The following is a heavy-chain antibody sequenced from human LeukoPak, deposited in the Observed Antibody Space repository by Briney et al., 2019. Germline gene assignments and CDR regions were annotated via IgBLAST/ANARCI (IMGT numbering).Heavy chain of an antibody. CDR3: AGGVVRGVIITYDY. CDR2: FNPSVATT. Sequence: ASVTVSCKASGYTFTNYYIHWVRQAPGQGLEWMGIFNPSVATTNYAQKFQGRVTMTRDMSTTTVYMDLSSLRSEDTAVYYCAGGVVRGVIITYDYWGQGTLVTVSS. D-gene: IGHD3-10*01. CDR1: GYTFTNYY. V-gene: IGHV1-46*01. J-gene: IGHJ4*02.